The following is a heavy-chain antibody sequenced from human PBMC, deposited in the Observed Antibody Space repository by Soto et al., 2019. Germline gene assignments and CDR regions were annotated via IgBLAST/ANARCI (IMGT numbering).Heavy chain of an antibody. CDR1: GYPFIKYG. V-gene: IGHV1-18*04. D-gene: IGHD4-17*01. Sequence: QLQLVQSAAEVKKPGASVRVSCKAYGYPFIKYGISWIRQAPEKGLEWMGWIKVDSGYTNYAQKFQGRVTMTADTSSDTAFMELRSLRLVDTAVYFCATSYATGFDPWGQGTLVSVSS. CDR2: IKVDSGYT. CDR3: ATSYATGFDP. J-gene: IGHJ5*02.